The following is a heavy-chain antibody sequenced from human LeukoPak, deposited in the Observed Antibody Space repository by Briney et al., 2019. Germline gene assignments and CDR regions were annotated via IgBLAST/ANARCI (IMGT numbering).Heavy chain of an antibody. J-gene: IGHJ4*02. CDR1: GFTFSSYT. CDR2: ISSSSNTI. Sequence: GGSLRLSCAASGFTFSSYTMNWVRQAPGKGLEWVSYISSSSNTIYYADSVKGRFTISRDNAKNSLYLQMNSLRAEDTAVYYCARDLLRAFDYWGQGTLVTVSS. V-gene: IGHV3-48*04. D-gene: IGHD5-12*01. CDR3: ARDLLRAFDY.